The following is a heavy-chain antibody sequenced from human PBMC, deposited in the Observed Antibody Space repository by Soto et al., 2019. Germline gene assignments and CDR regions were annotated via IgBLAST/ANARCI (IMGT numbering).Heavy chain of an antibody. Sequence: GESLKISCKGSGYSFTSYWIGWVRQMPGKGLEWMGIIYPGDSDTRYSPSFQGQVTLSADKPISTAYLQWSSLKASDTAMYSCARRSGDYSSGWYFDYWGQGTLVTVSS. CDR2: IYPGDSDT. D-gene: IGHD6-19*01. CDR3: ARRSGDYSSGWYFDY. V-gene: IGHV5-51*01. J-gene: IGHJ4*02. CDR1: GYSFTSYW.